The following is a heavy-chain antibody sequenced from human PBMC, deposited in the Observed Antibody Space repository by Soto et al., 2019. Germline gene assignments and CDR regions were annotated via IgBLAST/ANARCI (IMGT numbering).Heavy chain of an antibody. CDR3: ARINGSGYVLNWFDP. J-gene: IGHJ5*02. Sequence: GESLKISCKGSGYSFTSYWIGWVLQIPGKGLEWMGIIYPGDSDTRYSPSFQGQVTISADKSISTAYLQWSSLKASDTAMYYCARINGSGYVLNWFDPWGQGTLVTVSS. CDR2: IYPGDSDT. D-gene: IGHD3-3*01. CDR1: GYSFTSYW. V-gene: IGHV5-51*01.